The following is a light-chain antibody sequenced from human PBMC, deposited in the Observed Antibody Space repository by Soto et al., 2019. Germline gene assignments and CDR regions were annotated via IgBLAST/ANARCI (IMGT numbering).Light chain of an antibody. J-gene: IGKJ2*01. Sequence: DILMTQSPSSLSASVGGRVTITCRASQTISTYLNWYQQTPGRAPALLISAVSTFQSGVPSRFSGSGSVTELTLPISSLQPQDFATYYCYQSFARPHPFGQRTKRQIK. CDR2: AVS. V-gene: IGKV1-39*01. CDR3: YQSFARPHP. CDR1: QTISTY.